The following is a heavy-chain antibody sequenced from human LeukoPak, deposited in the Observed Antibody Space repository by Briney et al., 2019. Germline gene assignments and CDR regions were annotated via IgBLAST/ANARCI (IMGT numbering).Heavy chain of an antibody. CDR3: ARGLGSSWFDF. J-gene: IGHJ5*01. V-gene: IGHV1-2*02. Sequence: ASVKVSCKASGYTFTFNYIHWVRQAPGQGLEWMGWINSKNGDTNYAQKFQGRVTMTRDTSISTAYMEVNSLRYDDTAVYYCARGLGSSWFDFWSQGTLLIVSS. CDR1: GYTFTFNY. CDR2: INSKNGDT. D-gene: IGHD6-13*01.